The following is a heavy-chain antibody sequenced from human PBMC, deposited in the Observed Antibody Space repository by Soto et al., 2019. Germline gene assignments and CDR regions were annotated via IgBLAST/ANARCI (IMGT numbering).Heavy chain of an antibody. CDR2: IYPGDSDT. D-gene: IGHD6-19*01. CDR1: GYSFTRYW. V-gene: IGHV5-51*01. CDR3: ARARAVAGPIYYFDY. J-gene: IGHJ4*02. Sequence: GESLTTSCKGSGYSFTRYWIVWVLQMPGKGLEWMGIIYPGDSDTRCSPSFQCQVTISADKSISTAYLQWSSLKASDTAMYYCARARAVAGPIYYFDYWGQGTMVTVSS.